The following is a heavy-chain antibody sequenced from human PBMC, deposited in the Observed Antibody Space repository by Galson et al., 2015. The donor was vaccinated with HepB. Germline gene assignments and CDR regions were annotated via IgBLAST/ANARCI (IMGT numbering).Heavy chain of an antibody. Sequence: SLRLSCAASGFTFSNYGMHWVRQAPGKGLEWVAVISYDGSNKYYADSVTGRFPISRDHSKNTLYLQMNSLRAEDTALYYCAKDPYLYSALAGTMAGFDYWGQGTLVTVSS. J-gene: IGHJ4*02. CDR1: GFTFSNYG. CDR2: ISYDGSNK. D-gene: IGHD6-19*01. V-gene: IGHV3-30*18. CDR3: AKDPYLYSALAGTMAGFDY.